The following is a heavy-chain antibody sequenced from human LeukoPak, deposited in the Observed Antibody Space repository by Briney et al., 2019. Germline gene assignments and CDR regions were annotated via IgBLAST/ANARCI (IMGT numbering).Heavy chain of an antibody. J-gene: IGHJ4*02. D-gene: IGHD3-16*01. Sequence: GGSLRLSCAASGFTVSSNYMSWVRQAPGKGLEWVSVIYSGGSTYYADSVKGRFTISRDNSKNTLYLQMNSLRAEDTAVYYCARDALRGDHFDYWGQRTLVTVSS. CDR2: IYSGGST. CDR3: ARDALRGDHFDY. CDR1: GFTVSSNY. V-gene: IGHV3-66*01.